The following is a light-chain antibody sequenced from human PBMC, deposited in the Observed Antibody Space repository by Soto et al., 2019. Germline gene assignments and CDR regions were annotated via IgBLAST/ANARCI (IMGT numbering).Light chain of an antibody. J-gene: IGKJ3*01. CDR1: QSVSTN. V-gene: IGKV3-20*01. Sequence: EIVMTQSPATLSVSPGASATLSCRASQSVSTNLAWYQQKPGQAPRIPIFGASGRATGIPDRFSGSGSGTDFTLTISRLEPEDFAVYYCHQYGRSPIYTFGPGTKVDIK. CDR3: HQYGRSPIYT. CDR2: GAS.